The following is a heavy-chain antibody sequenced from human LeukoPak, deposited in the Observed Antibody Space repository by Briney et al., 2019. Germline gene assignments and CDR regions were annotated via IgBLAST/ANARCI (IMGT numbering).Heavy chain of an antibody. J-gene: IGHJ5*02. CDR1: GGSISSGDYY. V-gene: IGHV4-30-4*02. CDR2: IYYSGST. D-gene: IGHD1-1*01. Sequence: PSETLSLTCTVSGGSISSGDYYWSWIRQPPGKGLEWIGYIYYSGSTSYNPPLKSRVTISVDTSKNQFSLKLSSVTAADTAVYYCARGGGGWNAWFDPWGQGTLVTVSS. CDR3: ARGGGGWNAWFDP.